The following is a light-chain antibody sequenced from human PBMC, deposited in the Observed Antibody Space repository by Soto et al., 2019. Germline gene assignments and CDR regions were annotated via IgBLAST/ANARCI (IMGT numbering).Light chain of an antibody. V-gene: IGKV3-20*01. CDR1: QSVSSSY. CDR3: QQYGSSPGT. J-gene: IGKJ1*01. CDR2: GAT. Sequence: EIVFTQSPGSLCLSQGESATLSCSSSQSVSSSYLAWYQQKRGQAPRLVIYGATSRATGIPDRFSGSGSGTDFTLTISRLEPEDFAVYYCQQYGSSPGTFGQGTKVDI.